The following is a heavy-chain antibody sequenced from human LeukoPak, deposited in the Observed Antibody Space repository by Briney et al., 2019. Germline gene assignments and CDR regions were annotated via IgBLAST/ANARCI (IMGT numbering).Heavy chain of an antibody. D-gene: IGHD2-2*01. V-gene: IGHV3-48*03. CDR3: ATNNHVSYCSSTSCYEASGDYYYGMDV. Sequence: GGSLRLSCAASGFTFSSYEMNWVRQAPGKGLEWVSYISSSGSTIYYADSVKGRFTISRDNAKNSLYLQMNSLRAEDTAVYYCATNNHVSYCSSTSCYEASGDYYYGMDVWGQGTTVTVSS. CDR1: GFTFSSYE. J-gene: IGHJ6*02. CDR2: ISSSGSTI.